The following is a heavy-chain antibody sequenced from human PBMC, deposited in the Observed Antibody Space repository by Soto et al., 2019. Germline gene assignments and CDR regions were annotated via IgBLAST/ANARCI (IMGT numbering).Heavy chain of an antibody. V-gene: IGHV3-23*01. CDR3: AKPTSIGSNGY. CDR2: ISGSGGST. Sequence: EVQLLESGGGLVQPGGSLRLSCAASGFIFSSYAMSWVRQAPGKGLEWVSAISGSGGSTYYADSVKGRFTISRDNSKNTLYMQMNSLRAEDTAVYYCAKPTSIGSNGYWGQGTLVTVSS. CDR1: GFIFSSYA. J-gene: IGHJ4*02. D-gene: IGHD2-21*02.